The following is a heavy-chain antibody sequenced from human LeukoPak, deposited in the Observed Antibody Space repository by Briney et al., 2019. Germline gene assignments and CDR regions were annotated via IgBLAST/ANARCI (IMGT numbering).Heavy chain of an antibody. V-gene: IGHV3-30*03. CDR2: ISYDGSTK. D-gene: IGHD2-15*01. Sequence: PGRSLRLSCAASGFTFSSHGMQWVRQAPGKGLEWVAVISYDGSTKYYGDSVKGRLTISRDNSKNTLFLQMNSLRAEDTAVYYCAREADCSGGGCYRGAFDIWGQGTMVAVSS. CDR3: AREADCSGGGCYRGAFDI. CDR1: GFTFSSHG. J-gene: IGHJ3*02.